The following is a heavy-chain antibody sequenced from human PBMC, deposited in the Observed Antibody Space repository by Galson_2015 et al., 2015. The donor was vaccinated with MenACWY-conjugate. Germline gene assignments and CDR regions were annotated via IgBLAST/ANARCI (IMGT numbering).Heavy chain of an antibody. Sequence: SLRLSCAASGFTFSSYSMNWVRQAPGKGLEWVSYISSSSSTIYYADSVKGRFTISRDNAKNSLYLQMNSLRAEDTAVYYCASLLAREPGWGQGTLVPVSS. D-gene: IGHD2-15*01. CDR2: ISSSSSTI. J-gene: IGHJ4*02. CDR1: GFTFSSYS. V-gene: IGHV3-48*01. CDR3: ASLLAREPG.